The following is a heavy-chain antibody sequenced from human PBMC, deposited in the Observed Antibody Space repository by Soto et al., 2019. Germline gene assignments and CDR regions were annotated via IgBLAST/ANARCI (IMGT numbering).Heavy chain of an antibody. V-gene: IGHV3-11*01. D-gene: IGHD6-19*01. CDR3: ARAGGSGWSLDY. J-gene: IGHJ4*02. Sequence: QGHLVESGGGLVQPGGSLRLSCAASGYIFSDYYMTWIRQAPGKGLEWVSYISTSVTIISYADSVKGRFTISRDDAKNSLYLHMNSLRADDTAIYYGARAGGSGWSLDYWGQGTLVTVSS. CDR2: ISTSVTII. CDR1: GYIFSDYY.